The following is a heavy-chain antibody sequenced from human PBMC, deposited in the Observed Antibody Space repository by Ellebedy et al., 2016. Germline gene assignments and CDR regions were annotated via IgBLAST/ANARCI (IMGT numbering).Heavy chain of an antibody. CDR2: IGSSGGSV. D-gene: IGHD3-9*01. CDR3: ARESPHSDIYYYYGMDV. J-gene: IGHJ6*02. CDR1: GFTFSTFS. Sequence: GGSLRLSCAASGFTFSTFSFNWVRQAPGKGLEWISYIGSSGGSVYYADSVKGRFTSSRDNAENSLFLQMNSLRAEDTAVYYCARESPHSDIYYYYGMDVWGQGTTVTVSS. V-gene: IGHV3-48*01.